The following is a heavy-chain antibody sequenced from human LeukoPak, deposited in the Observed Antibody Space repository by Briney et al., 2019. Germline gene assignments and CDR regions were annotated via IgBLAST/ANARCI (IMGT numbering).Heavy chain of an antibody. V-gene: IGHV3-21*01. J-gene: IGHJ4*02. D-gene: IGHD3-3*01. CDR1: GFTFSSYS. CDR2: ISSSSSYI. Sequence: GGYLRLSCAASGFTFSSYSMNWVRQAPGKGLEWVSSISSSSSYIYYADSVKGRFTISRDNAKNSLYLQMNSLRAEDTAVYYCARDGEWLPGIFDYWGQGTLVTVSS. CDR3: ARDGEWLPGIFDY.